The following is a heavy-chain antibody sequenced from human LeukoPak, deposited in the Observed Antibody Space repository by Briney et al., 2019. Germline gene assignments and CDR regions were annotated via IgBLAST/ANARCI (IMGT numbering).Heavy chain of an antibody. Sequence: GASLKVSCKASGYTFTSYGISWVRQAAGQGLEWMGWIDSYNGNTNYAQKLQGRVTMTTDTSTSTCYMELRSLRSDDTAVYYCGNDPLFPIDAILWWTDDWGQPRLVTVSS. J-gene: IGHJ1*01. V-gene: IGHV1-18*01. D-gene: IGHD2-8*01. CDR3: GNDPLFPIDAILWWTDD. CDR1: GYTFTSYG. CDR2: IDSYNGNT.